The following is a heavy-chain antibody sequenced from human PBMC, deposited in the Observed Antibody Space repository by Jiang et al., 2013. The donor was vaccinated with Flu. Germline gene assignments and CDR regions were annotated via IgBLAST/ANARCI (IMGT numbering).Heavy chain of an antibody. CDR3: AREPRNYIAAYGMDV. D-gene: IGHD1-7*01. J-gene: IGHJ6*02. CDR2: TYYRSKWYN. V-gene: IGHV6-1*01. Sequence: RGLEWLGRTYYRSKWYNDYAVSVKSRITINPDTSKNQFSLQLNSVTPEDTAVYYCAREPRNYIAAYGMDVWGQGTTVTVSS.